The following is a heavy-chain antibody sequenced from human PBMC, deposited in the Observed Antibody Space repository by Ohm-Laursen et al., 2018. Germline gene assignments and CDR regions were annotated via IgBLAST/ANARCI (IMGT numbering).Heavy chain of an antibody. CDR3: ARAVRNQLVSDY. V-gene: IGHV1-8*01. D-gene: IGHD2-2*01. CDR2: MNPNSGNTGYSGDT. J-gene: IGHJ4*02. Sequence: ASVKVSCKASGYTFSTYDIAWVRQAAGQGPEWMGWMNPNSGNTGYSGDTGYQHKFRGRITMTRDTSISTAYMELSGLTSEDTATYYCARAVRNQLVSDYWGQGTLVTVSS. CDR1: GYTFSTYD.